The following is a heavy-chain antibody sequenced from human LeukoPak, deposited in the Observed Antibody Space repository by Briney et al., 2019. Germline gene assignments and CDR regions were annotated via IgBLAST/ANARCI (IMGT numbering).Heavy chain of an antibody. CDR3: AREEYSGNAFDI. V-gene: IGHV3-21*01. Sequence: GGSLRLSCAASGLTFSSYSMNWVRQSPGKGLEWVLSISSSSSYIYYADSVKGRFTISRDNAKNSLYLQMNSLRAEDTAVYYCAREEYSGNAFDIWGQGTMVTVSS. D-gene: IGHD6-6*01. CDR2: ISSSSSYI. J-gene: IGHJ3*02. CDR1: GLTFSSYS.